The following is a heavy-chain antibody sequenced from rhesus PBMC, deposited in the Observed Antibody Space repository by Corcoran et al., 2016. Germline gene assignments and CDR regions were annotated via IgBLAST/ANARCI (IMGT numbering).Heavy chain of an antibody. D-gene: IGHD3-22*01. CDR1: SGSMGAQH. V-gene: IGHV4-80*01. CDR3: ASSVYYGDS. J-gene: IGHJ4*01. Sequence: QVQLRESGPGLVKPSETLSLTCSLSSGSMGAQHWSWFRHSPGRGLEWIGEIKGYTGRTNFNPSLSSRVAISRDASKNQFFLRLTSVTAADTAVFYCASSVYYGDSWGQGLLVTVSS. CDR2: IKGYTGRT.